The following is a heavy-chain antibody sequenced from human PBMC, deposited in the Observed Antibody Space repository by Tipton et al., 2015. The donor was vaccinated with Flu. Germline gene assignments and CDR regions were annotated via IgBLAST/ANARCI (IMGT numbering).Heavy chain of an antibody. CDR2: INWNGGST. CDR3: VRGGGPVAPIDH. CDR1: GFAFDDYV. V-gene: IGHV3-20*01. D-gene: IGHD6-19*01. Sequence: SLRLSCVASGFAFDDYVMSWVRQVPGKGLEWVSGINWNGGSTNYADSVKGRFIISRDNGKNSLFLQMNSLRAVDTAFYKCVRGGGPVAPIDHWGQGVLVAGSS. J-gene: IGHJ4*02.